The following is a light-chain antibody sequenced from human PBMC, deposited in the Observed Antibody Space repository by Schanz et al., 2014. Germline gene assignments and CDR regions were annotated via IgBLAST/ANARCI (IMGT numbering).Light chain of an antibody. V-gene: IGKV3-20*01. CDR3: QQYGNSPRT. CDR2: GTS. CDR1: QTVSNN. J-gene: IGKJ1*01. Sequence: EIVMTQSPATLSVSPGERGTLSCRASQTVSNNLAWYQQKPGQAPRLLIYGTSIRATGIPDRFSGSGSGTDFTLTISRLEPEDFAVYYCQQYGNSPRTFGQGTKVEIK.